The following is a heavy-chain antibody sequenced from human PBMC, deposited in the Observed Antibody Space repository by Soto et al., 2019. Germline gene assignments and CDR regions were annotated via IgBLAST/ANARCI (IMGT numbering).Heavy chain of an antibody. V-gene: IGHV3-48*03. CDR2: ISSSGSTI. J-gene: IGHJ4*02. Sequence: EPQLVESGGGLVQPGGSLRLSCTASGFTFSRNEMNWVRQAPGKGLEWVSYISSSGSTIHYADSVKGRFTISRDNAKNSLYLQMNSLRGEDTAVYYCARDSGYGSGSSVNHYCDYWGQGTLVSVST. CDR1: GFTFSRNE. CDR3: ARDSGYGSGSSVNHYCDY. D-gene: IGHD3-10*01.